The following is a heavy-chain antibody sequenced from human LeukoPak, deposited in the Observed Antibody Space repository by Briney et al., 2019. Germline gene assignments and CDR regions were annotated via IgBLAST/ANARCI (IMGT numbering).Heavy chain of an antibody. V-gene: IGHV1-2*02. Sequence: GASVKVSCKASGYTFTDYYMHWVRRAPRQGLEWMGWINPNSGGTNYAQKFQGRVTMTRDTSISTAYMELSRLRLDDTAVYYCARSSGYSIGGPEDYWGQGTLVTVSS. D-gene: IGHD5-18*01. CDR3: ARSSGYSIGGPEDY. J-gene: IGHJ4*02. CDR2: INPNSGGT. CDR1: GYTFTDYY.